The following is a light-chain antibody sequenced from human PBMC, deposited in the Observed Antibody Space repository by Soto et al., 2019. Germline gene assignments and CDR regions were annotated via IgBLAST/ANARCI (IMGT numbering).Light chain of an antibody. Sequence: DIQMTQSPSTLSASVGDRVTITCRASQSIRSSLAWYQQKPGKAPKLLIYKASSLESGVPSRFSGSGSGTEFTLTISIVQPDDFATYDCQHYNSFWTFGQGTKVEI. CDR2: KAS. V-gene: IGKV1-5*03. CDR1: QSIRSS. CDR3: QHYNSFWT. J-gene: IGKJ1*01.